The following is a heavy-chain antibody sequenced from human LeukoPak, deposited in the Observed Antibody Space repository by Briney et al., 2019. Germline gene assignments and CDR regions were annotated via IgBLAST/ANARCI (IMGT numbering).Heavy chain of an antibody. CDR3: ARGGELSPNNWFDP. CDR2: INTGNGNT. Sequence: GASVKVSCKASGYTFTSYAMHWVRQAPGQRLEWMGWINTGNGNTKYSQEFQGRVTITRDTSANTAYMELSSLRSEDTAVYYCARGGELSPNNWFDPWGQGTLVTVSS. V-gene: IGHV1-3*03. J-gene: IGHJ5*02. CDR1: GYTFTSYA. D-gene: IGHD3-16*02.